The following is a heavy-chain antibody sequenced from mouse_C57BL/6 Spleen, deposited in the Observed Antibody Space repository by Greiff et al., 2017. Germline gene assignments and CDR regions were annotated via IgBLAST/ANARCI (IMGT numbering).Heavy chain of an antibody. D-gene: IGHD2-5*01. V-gene: IGHV1-55*01. J-gene: IGHJ2*01. CDR2: IYPGSGST. Sequence: QVQLQQPGAELVKPGASVKMSCKASGYTFTSYWITWVKQRPGQGLEWIGDIYPGSGSTNYNEKFKSKATRTVDTSSSTAYMQLSSLTSEDSAVYYCARDSNYYLANWGQGTTLTVSS. CDR1: GYTFTSYW. CDR3: ARDSNYYLAN.